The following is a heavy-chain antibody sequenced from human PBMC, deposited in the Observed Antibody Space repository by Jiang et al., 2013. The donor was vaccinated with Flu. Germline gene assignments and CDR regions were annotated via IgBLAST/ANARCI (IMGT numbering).Heavy chain of an antibody. J-gene: IGHJ4*02. CDR3: ARGGVDSYGYPIDF. D-gene: IGHD3-22*01. CDR1: GFTFSTYA. V-gene: IGHV3-30*01. CDR2: ISYDGSIK. Sequence: QLVESGGGVVQPGRSLRLSCAASGFTFSTYALHWVRQAPGKGLEWVAVISYDGSIKYYADSLKIRLSISRDNSKNTVYLEMDSLSADDTAMYYCARGGVDSYGYPIDFWGQGTLVTVSS.